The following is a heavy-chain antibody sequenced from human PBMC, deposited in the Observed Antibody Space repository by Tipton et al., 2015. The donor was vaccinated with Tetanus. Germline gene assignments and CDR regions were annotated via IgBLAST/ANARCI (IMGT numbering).Heavy chain of an antibody. Sequence: SLRLSCSASGFTFSSYAMSWVRQAPGKGLGWVSTISGSGDTTYYADSVKGRFTISRDNAKSSLYLQISSLTADDTAVYYCARDIRLVGATLYFDYWGQGALVTVSS. CDR2: ISGSGDTT. V-gene: IGHV3-23*01. CDR1: GFTFSSYA. D-gene: IGHD1-26*01. J-gene: IGHJ4*02. CDR3: ARDIRLVGATLYFDY.